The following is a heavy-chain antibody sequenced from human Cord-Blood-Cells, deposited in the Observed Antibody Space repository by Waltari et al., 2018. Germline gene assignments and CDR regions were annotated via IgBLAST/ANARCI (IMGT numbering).Heavy chain of an antibody. CDR2: VNHRGST. D-gene: IGHD2-2*02. Sequence: QVQLQQWGAGLLKTSETLSLTCAVDGGSFSGSYWSWIRQPQGRGLEWIGEVNHRGSTNYDPSLWSRVTISVDPSKNQCSLKLSSVTAADTAVYYCARGGPREAVPAAILGGTLDPWGQGTLVTVSS. J-gene: IGHJ5*02. V-gene: IGHV4-34*01. CDR1: GGSFSGSY. CDR3: ARGGPREAVPAAILGGTLDP.